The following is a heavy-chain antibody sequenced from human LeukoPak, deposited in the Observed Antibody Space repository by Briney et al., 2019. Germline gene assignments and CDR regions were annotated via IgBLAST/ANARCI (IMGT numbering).Heavy chain of an antibody. D-gene: IGHD3-16*02. CDR2: IYPGGSDT. CDR3: ARQGYDYVWGSYRSDAFDI. J-gene: IGHJ3*02. Sequence: GESPKISCKGSGDSFTSYWIGWVRQMAGKGLEWGGIIYPGGSDTRYSPCFEGHVTISADKSISPAYLQWSSLNASDTAMYYCARQGYDYVWGSYRSDAFDIWGQGTMVTVSS. V-gene: IGHV5-51*01. CDR1: GDSFTSYW.